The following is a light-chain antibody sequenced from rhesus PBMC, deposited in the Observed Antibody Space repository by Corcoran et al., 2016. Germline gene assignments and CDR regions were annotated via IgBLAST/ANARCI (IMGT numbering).Light chain of an antibody. V-gene: IGKV1-25*01. Sequence: DIQMTQSPSSLSASVGDRVTITCRASQGITDDLAWYQQKPGETPKILIYEASSLQSGIPSRFSGSGSWTDFTLSISSLQSEDFATYDCQHYYTTPWTCGQGTKVEIK. CDR1: QGITDD. CDR3: QHYYTTPWT. J-gene: IGKJ1*01. CDR2: EAS.